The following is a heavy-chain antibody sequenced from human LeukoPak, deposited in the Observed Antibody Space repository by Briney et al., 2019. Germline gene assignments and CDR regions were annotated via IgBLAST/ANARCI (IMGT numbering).Heavy chain of an antibody. CDR1: GFTFSSYG. V-gene: IGHV3-30*18. CDR3: AKKGMSYYDTSGYDY. Sequence: PGGSLRLSCAASGFTFSSYGMHWVRQAPGKGLGWVAVISYDGNTKYYADSVKGRFTISRDTSKNTLYLQMNSLRVEDTAVYYCAKKGMSYYDTSGYDYWGQGTLVTVSS. CDR2: ISYDGNTK. J-gene: IGHJ4*02. D-gene: IGHD3-22*01.